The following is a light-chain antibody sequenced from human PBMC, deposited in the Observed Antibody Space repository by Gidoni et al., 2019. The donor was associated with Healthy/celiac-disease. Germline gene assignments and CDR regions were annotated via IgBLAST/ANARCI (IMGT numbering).Light chain of an antibody. Sequence: GERATINCKSSQSVLYSSNNKNYLAWYQQKPGQPPKLLIYWASTRESGVPDRFSGSGSGTEFTLTISSLQAEDVAVYDCQQYYSTPPRTFGQGTKLEIK. CDR2: WAS. V-gene: IGKV4-1*01. J-gene: IGKJ2*01. CDR3: QQYYSTPPRT. CDR1: QSVLYSSNNKNY.